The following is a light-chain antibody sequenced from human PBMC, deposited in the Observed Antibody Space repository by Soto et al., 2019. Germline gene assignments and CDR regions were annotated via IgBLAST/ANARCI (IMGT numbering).Light chain of an antibody. Sequence: EFVLTQSTGTLSLSPGERATLSCRASQTVRNNYLAWYQQKPGQAPKLLIYDASSRAAGIPDRFSGGGSGTDFTLTISRLEPEDFAVYSCQQVSSYPLTFGGGTKGDIK. CDR3: QQVSSYPLT. CDR2: DAS. J-gene: IGKJ4*01. V-gene: IGKV3-20*01. CDR1: QTVRNNY.